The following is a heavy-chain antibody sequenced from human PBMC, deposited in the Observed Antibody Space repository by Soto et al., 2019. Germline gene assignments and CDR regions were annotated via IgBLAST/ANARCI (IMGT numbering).Heavy chain of an antibody. CDR3: ARQSLLWFGESYRNY. CDR1: DGSISSSSYY. CDR2: IYYSGST. J-gene: IGHJ4*02. V-gene: IGHV4-39*01. D-gene: IGHD3-10*01. Sequence: SETPSLTCTVSDGSISSSSYYWGWIRQPPGKGLEWIGSIYYSGSTYYNPSLKSRVTISVDTSKNQFSLKLSSVTAADTAVYYCARQSLLWFGESYRNYWGQGTLVTVSS.